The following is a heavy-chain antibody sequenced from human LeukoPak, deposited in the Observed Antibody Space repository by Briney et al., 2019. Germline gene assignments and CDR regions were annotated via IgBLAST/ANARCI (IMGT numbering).Heavy chain of an antibody. V-gene: IGHV3-53*01. CDR1: GFTVSSTH. Sequence: GGSLRLSCEASGFTVSSTHMVWVRQAPGKGLEWVSVTYTGGNSYYTGSVQGRFIISRDISKNTLYLQMNNLRAEDSALYYCARGGRGSAAVVAPRSFDIWGQGTMVTVSS. CDR3: ARGGRGSAAVVAPRSFDI. CDR2: TYTGGNS. J-gene: IGHJ3*02. D-gene: IGHD3-22*01.